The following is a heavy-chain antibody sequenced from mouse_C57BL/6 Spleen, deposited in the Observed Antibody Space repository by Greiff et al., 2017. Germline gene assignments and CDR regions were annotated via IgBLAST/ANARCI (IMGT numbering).Heavy chain of an antibody. CDR2: INPNNGGT. J-gene: IGHJ2*01. CDR1: GYTFTDYN. V-gene: IGHV1-18*01. D-gene: IGHD1-1*01. Sequence: EVQLQQSGPELVKPGASVKIPCKASGYTFTDYNMDWVKQSHGKSLEWIGDINPNNGGTIYNQKFKGKATLTVDKSSSTAYMELRSLTSEDTAVYYCARIHYYGSSYDFDYWGQGTTLTVSS. CDR3: ARIHYYGSSYDFDY.